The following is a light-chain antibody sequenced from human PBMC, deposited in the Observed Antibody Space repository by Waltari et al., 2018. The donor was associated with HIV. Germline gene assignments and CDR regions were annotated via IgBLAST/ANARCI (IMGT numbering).Light chain of an antibody. CDR2: GAS. J-gene: IGKJ2*01. CDR1: QTVISDY. Sequence: EIVLTQSPGTLSLSPGERAPLSCRATQTVISDYLAWYQQKPGQAPRLLIYGASTRATGIPDRFSGSGSGTDFTLTISRLEPEDFAVYYCQQYGNSPRTFGQGTKLDIK. V-gene: IGKV3-20*01. CDR3: QQYGNSPRT.